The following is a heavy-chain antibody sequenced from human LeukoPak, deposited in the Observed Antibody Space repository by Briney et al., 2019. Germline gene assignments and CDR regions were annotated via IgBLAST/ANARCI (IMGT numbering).Heavy chain of an antibody. CDR2: IRYDGSNK. V-gene: IGHV3-30*02. CDR3: AKDQTHVTMVRGASLDY. Sequence: GGSLRLSCAASGFTFSSYGMHWVRQAPGKGLEWVAFIRYDGSNKYYADSVKGRFTISRDNSKNTLYLQMNSLRAEDTAVYYCAKDQTHVTMVRGASLDYWGQGTLVTVSS. CDR1: GFTFSSYG. D-gene: IGHD3-10*01. J-gene: IGHJ4*02.